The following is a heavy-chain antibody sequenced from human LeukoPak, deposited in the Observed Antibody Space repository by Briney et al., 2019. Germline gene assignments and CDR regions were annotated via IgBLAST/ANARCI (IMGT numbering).Heavy chain of an antibody. Sequence: SVKVSCKASGGTFSNSPISWVRQAPGQGLEWMGRIIPILDIVNYAQKSQGRVTITADKSTGTAYMELSSLRSEDTAMYYCAREQLPEYYYDSSAYYGMTAWGQGTMVTVSS. CDR3: AREQLPEYYYDSSAYYGMTA. J-gene: IGHJ3*01. V-gene: IGHV1-69*04. D-gene: IGHD3-22*01. CDR1: GGTFSNSP. CDR2: IIPILDIV.